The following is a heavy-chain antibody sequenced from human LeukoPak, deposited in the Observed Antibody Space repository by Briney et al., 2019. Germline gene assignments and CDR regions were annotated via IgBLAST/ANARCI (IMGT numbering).Heavy chain of an antibody. Sequence: GASVKVSCKASGYTFTSYGISWVRQAPGQGLEWMGWISAYNGNTNYAQKLQGRVTMTTDTSTSTAYMELRSLRSDDTAVYYCARALERYFDWLPYNWFDPWGQGTLVTVSS. CDR2: ISAYNGNT. J-gene: IGHJ5*02. CDR1: GYTFTSYG. D-gene: IGHD3-9*01. CDR3: ARALERYFDWLPYNWFDP. V-gene: IGHV1-18*01.